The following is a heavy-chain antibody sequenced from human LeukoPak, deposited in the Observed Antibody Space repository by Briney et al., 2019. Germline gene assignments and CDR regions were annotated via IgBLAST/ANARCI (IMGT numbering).Heavy chain of an antibody. CDR1: GYTFINNW. CDR3: ARDLSGYGGNSDY. Sequence: ASVKVSCKASGYTFINNWMLWVRQAPGQGLEWMGIINPSGGSTSYAQKFQGRVTMTRDMSTSTVYMELSSLRSEDTAVYYCARDLSGYGGNSDYWGQGTLVTVSS. D-gene: IGHD4-23*01. J-gene: IGHJ4*02. CDR2: INPSGGST. V-gene: IGHV1-46*01.